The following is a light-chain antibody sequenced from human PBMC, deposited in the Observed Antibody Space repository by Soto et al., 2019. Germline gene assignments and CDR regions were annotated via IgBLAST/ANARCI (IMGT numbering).Light chain of an antibody. CDR2: LNSDGSH. Sequence: QLVLTQSPSASASLGASVKLTCTLSSLHSSYAIAWHQHHPEKGPRYLMKLNSDGSHTKGDGIPDRFSGSNSGAERYLTISSLQSEDEADYYCQTWDTGIQVFGTGTKVTVL. CDR3: QTWDTGIQV. V-gene: IGLV4-69*01. CDR1: SLHSSYA. J-gene: IGLJ1*01.